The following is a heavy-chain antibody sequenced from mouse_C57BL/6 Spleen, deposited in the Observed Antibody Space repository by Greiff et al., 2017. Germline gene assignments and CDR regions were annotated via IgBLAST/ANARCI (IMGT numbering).Heavy chain of an antibody. D-gene: IGHD3-1*01. CDR3: ARSRGSNSYFDY. V-gene: IGHV1-64*01. J-gene: IGHJ2*01. Sequence: QVQLQQPGAELVKPGASVKLSCKASGYTFTSYWMHWVKQRPGQGLEWIGMIHPNSGNTNYNEKFKSKATLTVDKSSSTALMQVSSLTSEDSAVYYCARSRGSNSYFDYGGQGTTLTVSS. CDR1: GYTFTSYW. CDR2: IHPNSGNT.